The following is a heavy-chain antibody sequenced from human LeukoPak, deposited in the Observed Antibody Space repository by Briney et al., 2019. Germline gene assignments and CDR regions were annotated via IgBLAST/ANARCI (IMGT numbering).Heavy chain of an antibody. CDR2: ISSSSSYI. V-gene: IGHV3-21*01. D-gene: IGHD2-2*01. J-gene: IGHJ2*01. Sequence: GGSLRLSCAASGFTFSSYSMNWVRQAPGKGLEWVSSISSSSSYIYYADSVKGRFTISRDNAKNSLYLQMNSLRAEDTAVYYCARDLIVPADAYWYFDLWGRGTLVTVSS. CDR1: GFTFSSYS. CDR3: ARDLIVPADAYWYFDL.